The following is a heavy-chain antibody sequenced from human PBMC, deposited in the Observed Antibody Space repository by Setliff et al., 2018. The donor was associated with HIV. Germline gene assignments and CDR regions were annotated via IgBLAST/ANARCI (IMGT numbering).Heavy chain of an antibody. Sequence: ASVKVSCKATGYSFTNYDINWVRQAPGQGLEWMGWISSYNGNTDYAQKLQGRVTMTTHTSTTTAYMELRSLRSDDTAVYYCARGLYSSSSRGAFDIWGQGTMVTVS. CDR2: ISSYNGNT. V-gene: IGHV1-18*01. D-gene: IGHD6-6*01. J-gene: IGHJ3*02. CDR1: GYSFTNYD. CDR3: ARGLYSSSSRGAFDI.